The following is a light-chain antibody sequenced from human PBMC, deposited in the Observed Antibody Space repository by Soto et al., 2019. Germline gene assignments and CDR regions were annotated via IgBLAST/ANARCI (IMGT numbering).Light chain of an antibody. CDR2: DVS. J-gene: IGKJ2*01. Sequence: EIVLTQSPATLSLSPGERATLSCRASQSVSSYLAWYQQKPGLAPRLLIYDVSNRATGIPARFSGSGSGTDFTLTNISLESEDFAVYFCQQRSNWPHTFGQGTNLEIK. V-gene: IGKV3-11*01. CDR1: QSVSSY. CDR3: QQRSNWPHT.